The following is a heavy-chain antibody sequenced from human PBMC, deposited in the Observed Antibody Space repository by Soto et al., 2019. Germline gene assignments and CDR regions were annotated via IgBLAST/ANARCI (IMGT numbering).Heavy chain of an antibody. Sequence: PSKTLSLTCTVSVGSISGYYWSCIRQPAGKGLEWIGRVYTSGSTNYNPSLKSRVTVSVDTSKNQFSLNLSSVTAADTAVYYCARDSYCSGGTCYHYYWGQGTLVTVSS. D-gene: IGHD2-15*01. CDR3: ARDSYCSGGTCYHYY. V-gene: IGHV4-4*07. CDR1: VGSISGYY. J-gene: IGHJ4*02. CDR2: VYTSGST.